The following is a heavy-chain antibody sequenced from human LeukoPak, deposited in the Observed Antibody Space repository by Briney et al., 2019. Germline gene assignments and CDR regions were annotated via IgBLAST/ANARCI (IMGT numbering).Heavy chain of an antibody. J-gene: IGHJ4*02. CDR2: ISYSGST. CDR1: GGSVSSCSYF. CDR3: ARSPWGIAAAGH. V-gene: IGHV4-61*01. Sequence: SETLSLTCTVSGGSVSSCSYFWSWIRQPPGKGLEWIGYISYSGSTNYNPSLKSRVTISVDTSKNQFSLKLSSVTAADTAVFYCARSPWGIAAAGHWGQGTLVSVFS. D-gene: IGHD6-13*01.